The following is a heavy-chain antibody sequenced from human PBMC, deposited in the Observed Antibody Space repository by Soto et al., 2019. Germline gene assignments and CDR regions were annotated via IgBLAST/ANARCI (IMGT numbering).Heavy chain of an antibody. V-gene: IGHV5-51*01. D-gene: IGHD1-7*01. CDR1: GNSFSSSL. CDR3: ARPGSTGRYFDY. CDR2: IYPGDSDT. J-gene: IGHJ4*02. Sequence: GESLKISCKVSGNSFSSSLIGWVRQMPGKGLEWMGIIYPGDSDTRYSPAFQGQVTISADKSISTAYLQWSSLKASDTAMYYCARPGSTGRYFDYWGQGALVTVSS.